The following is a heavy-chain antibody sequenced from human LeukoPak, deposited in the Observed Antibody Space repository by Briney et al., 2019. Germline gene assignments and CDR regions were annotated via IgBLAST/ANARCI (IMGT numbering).Heavy chain of an antibody. V-gene: IGHV3-23*01. Sequence: PGGSLRLSCAASGFTFSSFPMSWVRQAPGKGLEWVSAISGTGAKTFYADSVRGRFTIPRDNSKNTVYLYMNSLRADDAAVYYCATGSDYSGYYYFDYWGQGALVTVSS. CDR2: ISGTGAKT. CDR1: GFTFSSFP. D-gene: IGHD3-10*01. J-gene: IGHJ4*02. CDR3: ATGSDYSGYYYFDY.